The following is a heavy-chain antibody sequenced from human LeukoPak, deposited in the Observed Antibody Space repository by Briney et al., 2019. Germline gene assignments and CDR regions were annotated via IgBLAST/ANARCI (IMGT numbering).Heavy chain of an antibody. J-gene: IGHJ4*02. CDR2: ITAYNGNT. CDR1: GYTFTTYG. D-gene: IGHD2-15*01. CDR3: ARDRYCSGGSCSTVGLDY. Sequence: ASVKVSCKASGYTFTTYGISWVRQAPGQGLEWMGWITAYNGNTNYAQKLQGRVTMTTDTSTSTAYMELRRLRSDDTAVYYCARDRYCSGGSCSTVGLDYWGQGTLVTVSS. V-gene: IGHV1-18*01.